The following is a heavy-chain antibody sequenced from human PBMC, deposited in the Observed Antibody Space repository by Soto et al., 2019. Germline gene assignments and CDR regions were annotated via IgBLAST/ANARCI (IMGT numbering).Heavy chain of an antibody. Sequence: SETLSLTCRVSGYSVSSSDYYWAWIRQPPGKGLEWIGSMFYSGLTYYNPSLKRRVTLSVDTSKNQISVRLNSVTAADTAVYYCAPLSVSLSGPYGIHVWGQGTTVTVSS. V-gene: IGHV4-39*01. CDR2: MFYSGLT. CDR3: APLSVSLSGPYGIHV. J-gene: IGHJ6*02. CDR1: GYSVSSSDYY. D-gene: IGHD2-15*01.